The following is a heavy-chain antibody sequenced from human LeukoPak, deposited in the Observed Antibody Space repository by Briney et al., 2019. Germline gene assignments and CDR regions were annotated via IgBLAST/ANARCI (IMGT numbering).Heavy chain of an antibody. J-gene: IGHJ4*02. Sequence: SETLSLTCTVSGGSISSYYWSWIRQPAGKGLEWIGRIYTSGSTNYNPSLKSRVTMSVDTSKNQFSLKLSSVTAADTAVYYCARGAVQLERPIDYYFDYWGQGTPVTVSS. CDR3: ARGAVQLERPIDYYFDY. CDR2: IYTSGST. D-gene: IGHD1-1*01. CDR1: GGSISSYY. V-gene: IGHV4-4*07.